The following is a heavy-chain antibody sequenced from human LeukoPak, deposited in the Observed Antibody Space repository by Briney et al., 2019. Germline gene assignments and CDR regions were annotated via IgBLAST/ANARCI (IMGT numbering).Heavy chain of an antibody. V-gene: IGHV3-23*01. D-gene: IGHD4-11*01. CDR3: AKDSSNYGGFDY. CDR2: ISGSGGST. J-gene: IGHJ4*02. CDR1: GFTFSSYA. Sequence: PGGSLRLSCAASGFTFSSYAMSWVRQAPGKGLEWVSAISGSGGSTYYADSVKGRFTISRDNSKNTLYLQMNSLRAEDTDVYYCAKDSSNYGGFDYWGQGTLVTVSS.